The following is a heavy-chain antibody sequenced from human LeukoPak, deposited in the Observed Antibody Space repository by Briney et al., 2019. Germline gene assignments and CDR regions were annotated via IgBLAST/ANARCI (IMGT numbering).Heavy chain of an antibody. D-gene: IGHD5-12*01. J-gene: IGHJ4*02. CDR2: IYYSGST. CDR3: AKSRGYSGYDAFDY. Sequence: PGGSLRLSCTASGFTFGDYAMSWIRQPPGKGLEWIGYIYYSGSTNYNPSLKSRVTISVDTSKNQFSLKLSSVTAADTAVYYCAKSRGYSGYDAFDYWGQGTLVTVSS. V-gene: IGHV4-59*01. CDR1: GFTFGDYA.